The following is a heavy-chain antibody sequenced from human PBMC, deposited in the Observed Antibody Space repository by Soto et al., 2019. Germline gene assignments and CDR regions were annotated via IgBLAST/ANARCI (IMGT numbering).Heavy chain of an antibody. CDR1: GDSVSSNSAA. J-gene: IGHJ4*02. CDR3: ARDRSPGSSSWYDY. CDR2: TYYGSKWYN. Sequence: SQTLSLTCAISGDSVSSNSAAWNWIRQSPSRGLEWLGRTYYGSKWYNDYAVSVRRRITINPDTSKNQFSLQLNSVTPEDTAVYFCARDRSPGSSSWYDYWGQVTLVTVS. V-gene: IGHV6-1*01. D-gene: IGHD6-13*01.